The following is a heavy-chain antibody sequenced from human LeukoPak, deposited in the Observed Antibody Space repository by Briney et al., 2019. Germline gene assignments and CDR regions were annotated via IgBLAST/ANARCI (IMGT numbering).Heavy chain of an antibody. V-gene: IGHV3-7*01. CDR3: AREGSSGWTAYPDH. J-gene: IGHJ4*02. D-gene: IGHD6-19*01. CDR2: IKQDGSEK. CDR1: GFTFSGYW. Sequence: PGGSLRLSCAASGFTFSGYWMSWVRQAPGKGLEWVANIKQDGSEKYYVDSVKGRFTISRDNAKNSLSLQMNSLRAEDTAVYYCAREGSSGWTAYPDHRGQGTLVTVSS.